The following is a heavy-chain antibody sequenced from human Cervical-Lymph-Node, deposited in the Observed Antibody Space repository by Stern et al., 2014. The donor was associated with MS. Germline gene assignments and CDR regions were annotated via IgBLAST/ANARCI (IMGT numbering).Heavy chain of an antibody. CDR3: TRPLAGTTLLFDY. Sequence: VQLVESGAEVTKPGASVKVSCKASGNTFTRYYMHWVRQAPGPGLEWMGIINPSGDSTSYAQKFQGRLTMTRDTSTSTVYMELSSLRSEDTAVYYCTRPLAGTTLLFDYWGQGTLVTVSS. CDR2: INPSGDST. D-gene: IGHD1-1*01. CDR1: GNTFTRYY. J-gene: IGHJ4*02. V-gene: IGHV1-46*03.